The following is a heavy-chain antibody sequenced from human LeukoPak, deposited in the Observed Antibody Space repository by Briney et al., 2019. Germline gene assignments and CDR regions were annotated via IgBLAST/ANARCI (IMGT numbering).Heavy chain of an antibody. J-gene: IGHJ5*02. V-gene: IGHV3-9*01. D-gene: IGHD2-2*01. CDR2: ISWNSGSI. CDR3: AKDINMVPAATISWFDP. Sequence: GGSLRLSCAASRFTFSDYYMSWIRQAPGKGLEWVSGISWNSGSIGYADSVKGRFTISRDNAKNSLYLQMNSLRAEDTALYYCAKDINMVPAATISWFDPWGQGTLVTVSS. CDR1: RFTFSDYY.